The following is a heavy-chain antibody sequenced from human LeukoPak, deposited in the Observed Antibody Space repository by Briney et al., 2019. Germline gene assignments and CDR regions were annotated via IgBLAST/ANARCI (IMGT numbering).Heavy chain of an antibody. CDR2: MKQDGSEK. V-gene: IGHV3-7*01. CDR1: GFTFSSYW. CDR3: ARDWGECTNGVCYYHDFDY. D-gene: IGHD2-8*01. J-gene: IGHJ4*02. Sequence: PGGSLRLSCAASGFTFSSYWMTWVRQAPGKGLEWVANMKQDGSEKYYVDSVKGRFTISRDNAKNSLSLHMNSLRAEDTAVYYCARDWGECTNGVCYYHDFDYWGQGTLVTVSS.